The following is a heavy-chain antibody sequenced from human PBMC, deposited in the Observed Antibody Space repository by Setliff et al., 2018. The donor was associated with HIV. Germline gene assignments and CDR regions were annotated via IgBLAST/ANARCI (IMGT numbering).Heavy chain of an antibody. CDR3: TRDHRFVDRYPDW. Sequence: GGSLRLSCAASGFTFSRYGMHWVRQAPGKGLEWVGFIRTNARGGATEYAASVKGRFTISRDDSKSIAYLQMSSLKIEDTAVYYCTRDHRFVDRYPDWWGQGTLVTVSS. CDR1: GFTFSRYG. D-gene: IGHD3-9*01. V-gene: IGHV3-49*04. J-gene: IGHJ4*02. CDR2: IRTNARGGAT.